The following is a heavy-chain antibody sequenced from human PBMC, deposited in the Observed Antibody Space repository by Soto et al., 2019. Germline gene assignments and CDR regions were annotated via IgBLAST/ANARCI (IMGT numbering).Heavy chain of an antibody. J-gene: IGHJ6*02. Sequence: QVQLVESGGGVVQPGRSLRLSCAASGFNFNNYGMHWVRQAPGKGLEWVAVIWNDGNGYYYANSVKGRFTISRDNSKNTLYLQIGRLRAEDTAVYYCARRQISPPTRGAASARGGLDVWGQGTTVTVSS. V-gene: IGHV3-33*01. D-gene: IGHD6-13*01. CDR2: IWNDGNGY. CDR1: GFNFNNYG. CDR3: ARRQISPPTRGAASARGGLDV.